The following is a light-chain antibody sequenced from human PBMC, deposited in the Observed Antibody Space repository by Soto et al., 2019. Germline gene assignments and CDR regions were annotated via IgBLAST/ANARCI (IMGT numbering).Light chain of an antibody. J-gene: IGKJ3*01. CDR1: QGISSY. CDR2: VAS. V-gene: IGKV1-9*01. Sequence: DIQLTQSPSFLSASVGDRVTIACRASQGISSYLAWYQQKPGEAPKLLIYVASTLQSGVPSRFSGSGSGTEFTLTISSLQPEDYATYYCQQVNIYPFTFGPGTKVEIK. CDR3: QQVNIYPFT.